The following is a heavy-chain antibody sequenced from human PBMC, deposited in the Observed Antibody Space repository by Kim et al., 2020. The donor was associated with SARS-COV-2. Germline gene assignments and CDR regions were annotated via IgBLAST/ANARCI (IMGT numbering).Heavy chain of an antibody. CDR1: GGSFSGYY. Sequence: SETLSLTCAVSGGSFSGYYWSWIRQPPGKGLEWMGEINHSGSTNYNPSPKSRVTTSVDTSTNQFSLELSSVTAADTAAYYCARGSLVQCGCADYDYYGMDVGGEGATVTVS. CDR2: INHSGST. CDR3: ARGSLVQCGCADYDYYGMDV. J-gene: IGHJ6*02. V-gene: IGHV4-34*01. D-gene: IGHD6-13*01.